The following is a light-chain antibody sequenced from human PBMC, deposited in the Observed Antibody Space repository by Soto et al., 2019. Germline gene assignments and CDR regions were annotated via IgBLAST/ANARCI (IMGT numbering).Light chain of an antibody. CDR1: SSDVGDYNY. V-gene: IGLV2-8*01. CDR3: SSYAGSNNWV. Sequence: QSALTQPPSASGSPGQSVTISCTGTSSDVGDYNYVSWYQQHPGKAHKLMIYEVSKRPSGVPDRFSVSKSGNTASLTVSGLQAEDEADYYCSSYAGSNNWVFGGGTKVTVL. J-gene: IGLJ3*02. CDR2: EVS.